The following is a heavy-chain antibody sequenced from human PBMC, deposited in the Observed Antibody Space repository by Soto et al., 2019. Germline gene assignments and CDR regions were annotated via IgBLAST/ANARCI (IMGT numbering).Heavy chain of an antibody. CDR2: IYHTGST. Sequence: QVQLQESGPGLVKPSGTLSLTCAVSSGSISSSNWWNWVRQPPGKGLEWIGEIYHTGSTNYNPSLKSRVTISVDKSKNQFSLKLSSVNAADPAVYFCSIVGSNWAFYWGQGTLVTVSS. V-gene: IGHV4-4*02. CDR3: SIVGSNWAFY. J-gene: IGHJ4*02. CDR1: SGSISSSNW. D-gene: IGHD7-27*01.